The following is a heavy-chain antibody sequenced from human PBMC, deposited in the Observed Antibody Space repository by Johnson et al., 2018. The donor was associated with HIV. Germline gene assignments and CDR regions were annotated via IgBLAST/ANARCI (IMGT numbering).Heavy chain of an antibody. CDR3: VRDFGHWDDAFGF. CDR2: IGTTGET. Sequence: VQPGGSLRLSCAASGFTFSSYDMYWVRQTTGKGLEWVSGIGTTGETYYGDSVKGRFTISRDNAKNSLYLQMNSLRVEDTAMYYCVRDFGHWDDAFGFWGRGTKVTVSS. V-gene: IGHV3-13*01. J-gene: IGHJ3*01. CDR1: GFTFSSYD. D-gene: IGHD7-27*01.